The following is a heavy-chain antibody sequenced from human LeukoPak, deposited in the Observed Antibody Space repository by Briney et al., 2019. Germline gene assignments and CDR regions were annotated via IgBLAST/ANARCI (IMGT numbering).Heavy chain of an antibody. V-gene: IGHV4-38-2*02. CDR1: GYSISSRYY. Sequence: SETLSLTCTVSGYSISSRYYWGWIRQPPGKGLEWIGEINHSGSTNYNPSLKSRVTISVDTSKNQFSLKLSSVTAADTAVYYCARHTYSSTSFDPWGQGTLVTVSS. J-gene: IGHJ5*02. CDR3: ARHTYSSTSFDP. D-gene: IGHD6-13*01. CDR2: INHSGST.